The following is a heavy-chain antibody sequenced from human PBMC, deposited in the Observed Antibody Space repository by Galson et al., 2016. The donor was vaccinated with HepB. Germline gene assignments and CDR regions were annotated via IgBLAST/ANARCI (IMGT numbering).Heavy chain of an antibody. CDR2: TSYDGSHE. J-gene: IGHJ6*04. V-gene: IGHV3-30*18. Sequence: SLRLSCAASGFTFSNYAMSWVRQAPGKGLEWVAVTSYDGSHEFSDSVKGRFTISGDNSKKTLYLRMNSLRADDTAVYYCAKVGYSRSWYGTWDSNYGVDVWGKGTTVTVSS. CDR3: AKVGYSRSWYGTWDSNYGVDV. CDR1: GFTFSNYA. D-gene: IGHD6-13*01.